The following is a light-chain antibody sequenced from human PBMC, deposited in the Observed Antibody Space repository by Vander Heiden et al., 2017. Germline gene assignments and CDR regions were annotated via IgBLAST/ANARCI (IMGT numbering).Light chain of an antibody. J-gene: IGKJ5*01. CDR1: QSVLYSANNKNY. V-gene: IGKV4-1*01. Sequence: DSVMTQPPHSLAGSLGERATINCKSSQSVLYSANNKNYLAWYQQKPGQPPTLLIYWASTRESGVPDRFSGSGSGTDFTLTISSLQAEDVAVYYCQQYYSTPTFGQGTRLEIK. CDR2: WAS. CDR3: QQYYSTPT.